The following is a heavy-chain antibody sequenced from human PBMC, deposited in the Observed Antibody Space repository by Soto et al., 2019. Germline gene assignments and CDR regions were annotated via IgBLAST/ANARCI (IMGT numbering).Heavy chain of an antibody. J-gene: IGHJ3*02. V-gene: IGHV4-34*01. CDR1: GGSFSGYY. Sequence: LSLTCAVYGGSFSGYYWSWIRQPPGKGLEWIGEINHSGSTNYNPSLKSRVTISVDTSKNQFSLKLSSVTAADTAVYYCAREAGYDYIWGSYRSNYDAFDIWGQGTMVTV. D-gene: IGHD3-16*02. CDR2: INHSGST. CDR3: AREAGYDYIWGSYRSNYDAFDI.